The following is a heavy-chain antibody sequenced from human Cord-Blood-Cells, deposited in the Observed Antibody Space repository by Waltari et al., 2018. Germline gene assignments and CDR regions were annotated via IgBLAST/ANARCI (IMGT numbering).Heavy chain of an antibody. Sequence: QVQLVQSGAEVKKPGASVKVSCKASGSTFTSYDIHWVRQATGQGLEWMGWINPNSGNTGYAQKFQGRVTMTRNTSISTAYMELSSLRSEDTAVYYCARVKNYYGSGSYYNVYYWGQGTLVTVSS. CDR3: ARVKNYYGSGSYYNVYY. CDR2: INPNSGNT. D-gene: IGHD3-10*01. CDR1: GSTFTSYD. V-gene: IGHV1-8*01. J-gene: IGHJ4*02.